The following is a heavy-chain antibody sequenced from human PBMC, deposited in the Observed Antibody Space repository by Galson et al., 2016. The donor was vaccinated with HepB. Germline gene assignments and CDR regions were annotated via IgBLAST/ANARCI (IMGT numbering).Heavy chain of an antibody. CDR2: TSYTGTT. J-gene: IGHJ2*01. CDR1: GDYISSETFY. D-gene: IGHD5-24*01. V-gene: IGHV4-39*01. CDR3: ARHQMRSWFFDV. Sequence: ETLSLTCTVSGDYISSETFYWGWVRQPPGKGLEWIGSTSYTGTTYYKPSLKSRVTIYGDTSTKQVSLKLSSVTAADTAIYYSARHQMRSWFFDVWGRGTLVTVSS.